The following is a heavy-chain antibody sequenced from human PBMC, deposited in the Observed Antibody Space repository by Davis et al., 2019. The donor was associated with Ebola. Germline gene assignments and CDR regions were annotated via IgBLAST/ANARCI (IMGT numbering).Heavy chain of an antibody. D-gene: IGHD1-26*01. CDR3: AKDRVSWQYGTNFDY. J-gene: IGHJ4*02. Sequence: GGSLRLSCAASGFTFSSFAMNWVRQTPGGRLEWVSGISATGLATFYADSVQGRFTISRDSSKSTVYLQMDSLRAEDTAVYYCAKDRVSWQYGTNFDYWGQGTLVTVSS. CDR2: ISATGLAT. V-gene: IGHV3-23*01. CDR1: GFTFSSFA.